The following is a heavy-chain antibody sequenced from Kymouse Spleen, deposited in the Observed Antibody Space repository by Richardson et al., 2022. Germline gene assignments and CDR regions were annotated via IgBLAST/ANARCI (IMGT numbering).Heavy chain of an antibody. CDR3: AVGV*QWLF*L. Sequence: QVQLQQWGAGLLKPSETLSLTCAVYGGSFSGYYWSWIRQPPGKGLEWIGEINHSGSTNYNPSLKSRVTISVDTSKNQFSLKLSSVTAADTAVYYCAVGV*QWLF*LLGPGNPGHRLL. J-gene: IGHJ4*02. CDR2: INHSGST. CDR1: GGSFSGYY. V-gene: IGHV4-34*01. D-gene: IGHD6-19*01.